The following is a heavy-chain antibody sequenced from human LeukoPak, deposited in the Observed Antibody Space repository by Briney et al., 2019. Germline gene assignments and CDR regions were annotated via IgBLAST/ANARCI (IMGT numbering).Heavy chain of an antibody. Sequence: SCKASGCTFTGYYMHWVRQAPGKGLEWVAVISYDGSNKYYADSVKGRFTISRDNSKNTLYLQMNSLRAEDTAVYYCANGREYYYDSSGLPFDYWGQGTLVTVSS. CDR1: GCTFTGYY. CDR2: ISYDGSNK. D-gene: IGHD3-22*01. V-gene: IGHV3-30*18. CDR3: ANGREYYYDSSGLPFDY. J-gene: IGHJ4*02.